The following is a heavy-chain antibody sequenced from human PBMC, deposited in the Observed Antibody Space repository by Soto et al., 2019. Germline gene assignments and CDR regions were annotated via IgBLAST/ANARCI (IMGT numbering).Heavy chain of an antibody. Sequence: VQLVASGGGLVQPGGSLRLSCAASGFTFSSYWMHWVRQGPGKGLVWVSRVNSDESTTSYADPVKGRFTISRDNAKNTLYLQMSSLRVEDTALYYSVCFECGRTAVVTAMEANGYWGQGTLVTVSS. J-gene: IGHJ4*02. D-gene: IGHD2-21*02. CDR3: VCFECGRTAVVTAMEANGY. CDR1: GFTFSSYW. CDR2: VNSDESTT. V-gene: IGHV3-74*01.